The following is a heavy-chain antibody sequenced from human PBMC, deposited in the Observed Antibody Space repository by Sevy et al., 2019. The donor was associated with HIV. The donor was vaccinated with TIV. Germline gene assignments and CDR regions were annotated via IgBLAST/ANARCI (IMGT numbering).Heavy chain of an antibody. CDR1: GFTFSSYG. CDR3: AKDSDDFWSGYASTFLDY. J-gene: IGHJ4*02. CDR2: ISYDGSNK. D-gene: IGHD3-3*01. V-gene: IGHV3-30*18. Sequence: GGSLRLSCAASGFTFSSYGMHWVRQAPGKGLEWVAVISYDGSNKYYADSVKGRFTISRDNSKNKLYLQMNSLRAEDTAVYYCAKDSDDFWSGYASTFLDYWGQGTLVTVSS.